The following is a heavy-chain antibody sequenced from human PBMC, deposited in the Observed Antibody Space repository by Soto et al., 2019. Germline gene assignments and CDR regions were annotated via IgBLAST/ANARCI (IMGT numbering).Heavy chain of an antibody. V-gene: IGHV4-61*03. CDR1: GDSLHSGAYY. CDR3: GQTWGGDEYLK. D-gene: IGHD2-2*01. CDR2: FDHTWST. Sequence: TLSLTCNLCGDSLHSGAYYWTWIRQSPGRGLEWIGHFDHTWSTNYNPSLRSRLTISLDSSKNHFSLTLRSVNSVHTAVSSGGQTWGGDEYLKWGPGTL. J-gene: IGHJ4*02.